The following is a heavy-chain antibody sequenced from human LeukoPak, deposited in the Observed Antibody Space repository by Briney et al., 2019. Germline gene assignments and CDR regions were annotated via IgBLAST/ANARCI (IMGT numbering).Heavy chain of an antibody. CDR1: GFTFSSYG. Sequence: GGSLRLSCAAYGFTFSSYGMHWVRQAPGKGLEWVAVISYDGSNKYYADSVKGRFTSSRDNSKNTLYLQMNSLRAEDTAVYYCAKDLYSYGPDDGGQGTLVTVSS. J-gene: IGHJ4*02. D-gene: IGHD5-18*01. CDR2: ISYDGSNK. V-gene: IGHV3-30*18. CDR3: AKDLYSYGPDD.